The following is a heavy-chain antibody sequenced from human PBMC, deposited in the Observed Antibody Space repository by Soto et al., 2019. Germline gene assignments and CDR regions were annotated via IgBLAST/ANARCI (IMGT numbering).Heavy chain of an antibody. V-gene: IGHV3-23*01. CDR3: AKVPNSEDSSGYYFNWLVH. J-gene: IGHJ4*01. CDR2: ISGSGGST. Sequence: GGSLRLSCAASGFTFSSYAMSWVRQAPGKGLEWVSAISGSGGSTYYADSVKGRFTISRDNSKNTLYLQMNSLRAEDTAAYYCAKVPNSEDSSGYYFNWLVHWGQGAQVTASS. D-gene: IGHD3-22*01. CDR1: GFTFSSYA.